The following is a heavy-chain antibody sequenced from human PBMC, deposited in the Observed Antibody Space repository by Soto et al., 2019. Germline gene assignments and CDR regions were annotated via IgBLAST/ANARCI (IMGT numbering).Heavy chain of an antibody. J-gene: IGHJ6*02. D-gene: IGHD3-3*01. Sequence: QLQLQESGSGLVRPSQTLSLTCVVSGGSISTSDYSWSWIRQAPGRGLEWIGSIYQSGRTYNIPSLKSRATMSLDKSKNQFSLKITSAVAADTARYYCAREMTIFGVAPGGGVDVWGQGTTVTVSS. CDR2: IYQSGRT. V-gene: IGHV4-30-2*01. CDR3: AREMTIFGVAPGGGVDV. CDR1: GGSISTSDYS.